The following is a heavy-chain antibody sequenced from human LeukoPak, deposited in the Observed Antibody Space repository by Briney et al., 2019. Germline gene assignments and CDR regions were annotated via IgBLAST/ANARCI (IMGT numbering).Heavy chain of an antibody. Sequence: SETLSLTCSVSGVSIRSSGDYWGWIRQPPGKGLEWIGSIYYSETTATTSYTTSLRSRVTISLDTSKNHFSLNLTFVTAADTAIYYCARGLPNRSVVVVPAAFDFWGQGSRVTVSS. CDR3: ARGLPNRSVVVVPAAFDF. CDR1: GVSIRSSGDY. D-gene: IGHD2-2*01. CDR2: IYYSETTATT. V-gene: IGHV4-39*07. J-gene: IGHJ4*02.